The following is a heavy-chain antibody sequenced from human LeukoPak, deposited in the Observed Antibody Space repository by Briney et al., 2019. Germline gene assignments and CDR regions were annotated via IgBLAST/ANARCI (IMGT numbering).Heavy chain of an antibody. J-gene: IGHJ5*02. CDR3: ARFPDIGES. Sequence: SESLSLTCSVSGYSISRGYSWGWIRQPPGKGLEWIARIYHSGSTYYNPSLKSRLTISIDTSKNQFSLKLASVTAADTPVYFCARFPDIGESWGQGTLVTVSS. D-gene: IGHD3-10*01. CDR2: IYHSGST. V-gene: IGHV4-38-2*01. CDR1: GYSISRGYS.